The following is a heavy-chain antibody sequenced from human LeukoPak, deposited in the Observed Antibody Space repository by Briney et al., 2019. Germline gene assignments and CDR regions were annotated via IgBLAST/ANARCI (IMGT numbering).Heavy chain of an antibody. V-gene: IGHV4-4*07. CDR1: GDSISSYY. CDR3: ARGFVVVVAATLGFDY. CDR2: ISTSGST. D-gene: IGHD2-15*01. Sequence: SETLSLTCTVSGDSISSYYWTWIRQPAGKGLDWIGRISTSGSTNYNPSLKSRDTMSLDTSKNQFSLKLSSVTAADTAVYHCARGFVVVVAATLGFDYWGQGTLVTVSS. J-gene: IGHJ4*02.